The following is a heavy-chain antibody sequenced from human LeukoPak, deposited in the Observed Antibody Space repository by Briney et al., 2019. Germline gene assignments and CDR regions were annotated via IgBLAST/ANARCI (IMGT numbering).Heavy chain of an antibody. Sequence: GGSLRLSCAASGFTFSCYVMSWVRQAPGKELEWVSALSGGGGTYYADSVKGRFTISRDNSKNTLYLQMNSLRVEDTAVYYCAKGSAAARPYYFDYWGQGTLVTVSS. V-gene: IGHV3-23*01. D-gene: IGHD6-6*01. CDR2: LSGGGGT. CDR3: AKGSAAARPYYFDY. CDR1: GFTFSCYV. J-gene: IGHJ4*02.